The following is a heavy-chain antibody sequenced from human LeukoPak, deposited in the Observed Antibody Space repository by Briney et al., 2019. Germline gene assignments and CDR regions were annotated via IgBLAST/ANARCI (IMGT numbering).Heavy chain of an antibody. CDR2: ISSSSSYI. D-gene: IGHD6-19*01. J-gene: IGHJ4*02. CDR1: GFTFSSYS. V-gene: IGHV3-21*01. Sequence: GGSLRLSCAASGFTFSSYSMTWVRQAPGKGLEWVSSISSSSSYIYYADSVKGRFTISRDNAKNSLYLQMNSLRAEDTAVYYCAKSPIAVAGNFDYWGQGTLVAVSS. CDR3: AKSPIAVAGNFDY.